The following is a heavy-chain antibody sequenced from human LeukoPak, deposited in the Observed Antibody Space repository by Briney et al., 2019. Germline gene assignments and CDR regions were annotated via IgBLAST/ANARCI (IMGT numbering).Heavy chain of an antibody. CDR1: GFTFSSYE. V-gene: IGHV3-48*03. Sequence: GGSLRLSCAASGFTFSSYEMNWVRQAPGKGLEWVSYISSSGSTIYYADSVKGRFTISRDNAKNSLYLQMNSLRAEDTAVYYCARAQYYYGSGSYDYFDYWGQGTLVTVSS. J-gene: IGHJ4*02. CDR3: ARAQYYYGSGSYDYFDY. CDR2: ISSSGSTI. D-gene: IGHD3-10*01.